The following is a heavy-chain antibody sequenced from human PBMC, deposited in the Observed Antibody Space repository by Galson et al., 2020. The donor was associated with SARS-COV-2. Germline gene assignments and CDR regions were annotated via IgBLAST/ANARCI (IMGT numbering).Heavy chain of an antibody. CDR1: GFTFSSYA. D-gene: IGHD5-12*01. J-gene: IGHJ1*01. CDR3: AESQPPRGLEWLGVAEIEYFQH. CDR2: ISGSGGST. V-gene: IGHV3-23*01. Sequence: GESLKISCAASGFTFSSYAMSWVRQAPGKGLEWVSAISGSGGSTYYADSVKGRFIISRDNSKNTLYLQMNSLRAEDTAVYYCAESQPPRGLEWLGVAEIEYFQHWGQGTLVTVSS.